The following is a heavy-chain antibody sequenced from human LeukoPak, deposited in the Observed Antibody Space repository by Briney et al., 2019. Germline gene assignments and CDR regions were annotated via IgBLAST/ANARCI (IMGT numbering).Heavy chain of an antibody. D-gene: IGHD3-3*01. CDR2: IDARSGIT. CDR1: GFTFSSYG. J-gene: IGHJ3*02. V-gene: IGHV3-48*01. Sequence: PGRSLRLSCAASGFTFSSYGIHWVRQAPGKGPEWVSYIDARSGITYYADSVQGRFTISRDNAKESVFLQMNSLRADDTAVYYCARTYDFGRGPPGDAFDNWGPGTLVIVSS. CDR3: ARTYDFGRGPPGDAFDN.